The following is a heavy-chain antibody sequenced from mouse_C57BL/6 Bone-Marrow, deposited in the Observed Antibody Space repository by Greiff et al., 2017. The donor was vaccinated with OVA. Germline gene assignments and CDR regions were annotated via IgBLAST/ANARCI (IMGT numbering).Heavy chain of an antibody. D-gene: IGHD1-1*01. CDR3: ARSRYGSSWAWFAY. Sequence: VQLQRSGPELVKPGASVKISCKASGYSFTDYNMNWVKQSNGKSLEWIGVINPNYGTTSYNQKFKGKATLTVDQSSSTAYMQLNSLTSEDSAVYYCARSRYGSSWAWFAYWGQGTLVTVSA. CDR1: GYSFTDYN. CDR2: INPNYGTT. V-gene: IGHV1-39*01. J-gene: IGHJ3*01.